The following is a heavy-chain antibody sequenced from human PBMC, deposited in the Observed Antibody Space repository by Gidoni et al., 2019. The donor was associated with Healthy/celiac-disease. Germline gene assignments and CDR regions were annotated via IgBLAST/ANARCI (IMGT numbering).Heavy chain of an antibody. Sequence: QVQLVQSGAEVKKPGASVKVSCKASGYTFTSYYMHWVRQAPGQGLEWMGIINPIGGSTSYAQKFQGRVTMTRDTSTSTVYMELSSLRSEDTAVYYCARGRPGYCSSTSCYAEYFQHWGQGTLVTVSS. V-gene: IGHV1-46*01. J-gene: IGHJ1*01. CDR2: INPIGGST. CDR1: GYTFTSYY. CDR3: ARGRPGYCSSTSCYAEYFQH. D-gene: IGHD2-2*01.